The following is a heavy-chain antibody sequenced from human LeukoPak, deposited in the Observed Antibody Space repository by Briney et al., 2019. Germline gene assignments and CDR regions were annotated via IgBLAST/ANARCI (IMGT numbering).Heavy chain of an antibody. CDR2: VIPIFGTA. J-gene: IGHJ5*02. V-gene: IGHV1-69*05. D-gene: IGHD6-13*01. CDR3: ARLNKGSSSWYWGYNWFDP. Sequence: ASVKVSCKTSGGTFSSYAISWVRQAPGQGLEWMGGVIPIFGTANYAQKFQGRVTITTDESTSTAYMELSSLRSEDTAVYYCARLNKGSSSWYWGYNWFDPWGQGALVTVSS. CDR1: GGTFSSYA.